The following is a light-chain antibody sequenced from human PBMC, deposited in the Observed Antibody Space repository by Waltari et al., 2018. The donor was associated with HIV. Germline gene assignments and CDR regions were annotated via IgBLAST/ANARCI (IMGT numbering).Light chain of an antibody. CDR1: NNDVGPYNY. CDR3: SSYTSSISLV. Sequence: QSALTQPASVSGSPGQSIPLPCPGTNNDVGPYNYVSWYQQHPGKAPKLMIYDVTDRPSGVSDRFSGSKSGNTASLTISGLQAEDEADYYCSSYTSSISLVFGGGTKVTVL. V-gene: IGLV2-14*03. CDR2: DVT. J-gene: IGLJ3*02.